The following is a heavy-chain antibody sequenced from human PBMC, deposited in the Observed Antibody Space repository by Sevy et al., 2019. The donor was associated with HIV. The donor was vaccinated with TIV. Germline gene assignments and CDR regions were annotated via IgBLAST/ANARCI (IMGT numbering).Heavy chain of an antibody. CDR2: IRYDGSNK. V-gene: IGHV3-30*02. CDR1: GFTFSSYG. CDR3: AKDLAVAGPYYFDY. J-gene: IGHJ4*02. Sequence: GGSLRLSCAASGFTFSSYGMHWVRQAPGKGLEWVAFIRYDGSNKYYSDSVKGRFTISRDNCKNTLYLQMNSLRAEDTAVYYCAKDLAVAGPYYFDYWGQGTLVTVSS. D-gene: IGHD6-19*01.